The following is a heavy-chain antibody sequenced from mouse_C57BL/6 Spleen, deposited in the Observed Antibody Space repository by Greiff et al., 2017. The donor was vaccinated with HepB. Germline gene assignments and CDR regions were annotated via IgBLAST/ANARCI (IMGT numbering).Heavy chain of an antibody. Sequence: VMLVESGPGLVQPSQSLSITCTVSGFSFTSYGVHWVRQSPGKGLEWLGVIWSGGSTDYNAAFISRLSISKDNSKSQVFFKMNSLQADDTAIYYCATYDYDDAWFAYWGQGTLVTVSA. D-gene: IGHD2-4*01. CDR1: GFSFTSYG. V-gene: IGHV2-2*01. CDR3: ATYDYDDAWFAY. J-gene: IGHJ3*01. CDR2: IWSGGST.